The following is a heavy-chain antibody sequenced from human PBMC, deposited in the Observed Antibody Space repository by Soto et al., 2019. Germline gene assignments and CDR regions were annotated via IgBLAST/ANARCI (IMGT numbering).Heavy chain of an antibody. Sequence: QVQLQESGPGLVKPSQTLSLTCTVSGGSISSGGYYWSWIRQHPGKGLEWIGYIYYSGSTYYNPSLKRRVTIAVVPSKHQFSLKLSSVTAADTAVYYCAHGLRPAGEYFDLWGRGTLVTVSS. CDR3: AHGLRPAGEYFDL. D-gene: IGHD3-10*01. J-gene: IGHJ2*01. CDR1: GGSISSGGYY. V-gene: IGHV4-31*03. CDR2: IYYSGST.